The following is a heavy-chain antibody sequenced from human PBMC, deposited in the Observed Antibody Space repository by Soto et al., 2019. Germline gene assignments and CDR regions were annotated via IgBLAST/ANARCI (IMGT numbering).Heavy chain of an antibody. J-gene: IGHJ6*03. CDR2: IYWDDDK. D-gene: IGHD2-21*01. CDR1: GFSLSTSGVG. Sequence: SGPTLVNPTQTLTLTCTFSGFSLSTSGVGVGWIRQPPGKALEWLALIYWDDDKRYSPSLKSRLTITKDTSKNQVVLTMTNMDPVDTATYYCAHTRVFTDETLLLFFYYMDDLGKGTTVTVSS. CDR3: AHTRVFTDETLLLFFYYMDD. V-gene: IGHV2-5*02.